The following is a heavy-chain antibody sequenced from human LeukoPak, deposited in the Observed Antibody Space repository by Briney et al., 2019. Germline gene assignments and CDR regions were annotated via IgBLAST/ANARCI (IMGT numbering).Heavy chain of an antibody. CDR2: INTNTGNP. CDR1: GYTFTSYG. J-gene: IGHJ3*02. Sequence: ASVKVSCKAPGYTFTSYGISWVRQAPGQGPEWMGWINTNTGNPTYAQGFTGRFVFYLDTSVSAAYLQINSLQAEDTAVYYCAREAGLVRRYDAFEIWGQGTMVSVSS. CDR3: AREAGLVRRYDAFEI. V-gene: IGHV7-4-1*02. D-gene: IGHD3-10*01.